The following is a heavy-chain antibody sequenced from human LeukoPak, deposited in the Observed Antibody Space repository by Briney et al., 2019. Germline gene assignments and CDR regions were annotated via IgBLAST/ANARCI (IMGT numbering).Heavy chain of an antibody. CDR1: GASITSSSHY. V-gene: IGHV4-39*01. D-gene: IGHD1-26*01. Sequence: SETLSLTCIVSGASITSSSHYWGWLRQPPGKGLEWIGSIYYSGSTYYNSSLKSRVALSEDTSKNQFSLNLRSVTAADTAVYYCARHASWGATHFDYWGQGTLVTVSS. CDR3: ARHASWGATHFDY. CDR2: IYYSGST. J-gene: IGHJ4*02.